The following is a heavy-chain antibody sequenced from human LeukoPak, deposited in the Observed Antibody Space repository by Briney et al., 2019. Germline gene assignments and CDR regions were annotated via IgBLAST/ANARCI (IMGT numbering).Heavy chain of an antibody. D-gene: IGHD3-3*01. CDR3: ARVAKDFWSGYFSRFEP. V-gene: IGHV1-18*01. Sequence: ASVKVSCKASGYTFTSYGISWVRQAPGQGLEWKGWISAYNGNTNYAQKLQGRVTMTTDTSTSTAYMELRSLRSDDTAVYYCARVAKDFWSGYFSRFEPWGQGTLVTVSS. J-gene: IGHJ5*02. CDR1: GYTFTSYG. CDR2: ISAYNGNT.